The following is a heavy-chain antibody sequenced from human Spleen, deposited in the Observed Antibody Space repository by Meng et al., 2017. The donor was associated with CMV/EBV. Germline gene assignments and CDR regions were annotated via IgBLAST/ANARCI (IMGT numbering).Heavy chain of an antibody. CDR1: GYIFTGYY. CDR3: ACGSGTYSPDY. D-gene: IGHD3-10*01. CDR2: INPNSGGT. Sequence: SCKASGYIFTGYYMHWVRQAPGQGLEWVGWINPNSGGTNSALKFQGRVTMNRDASISTAYMELGSLRSDDTAVYYCACGSGTYSPDYWGQGTLVTVSS. J-gene: IGHJ4*02. V-gene: IGHV1-2*02.